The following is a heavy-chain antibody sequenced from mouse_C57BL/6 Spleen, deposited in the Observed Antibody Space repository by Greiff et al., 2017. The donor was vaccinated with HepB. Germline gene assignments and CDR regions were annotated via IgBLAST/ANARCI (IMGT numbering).Heavy chain of an antibody. V-gene: IGHV1-80*01. CDR1: GYAFSSYW. CDR3: ARGYGSSPGYFDY. Sequence: QVQLKESGAELVKPGASVKISCKASGYAFSSYWMNWVKQRPGKGLEWIGQIYPGDGDTNYNGKFKGKATLTADKSSSTAYMQLSSLTSEDSAVYFCARGYGSSPGYFDYWGQGTTLTVSS. J-gene: IGHJ2*01. D-gene: IGHD1-1*01. CDR2: IYPGDGDT.